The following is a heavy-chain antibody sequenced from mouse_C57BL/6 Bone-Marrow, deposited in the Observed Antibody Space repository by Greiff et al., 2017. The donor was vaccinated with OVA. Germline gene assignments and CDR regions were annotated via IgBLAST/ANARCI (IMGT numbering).Heavy chain of an antibody. CDR1: GFNIKDDY. V-gene: IGHV14-4*01. CDR3: TTSDGYYVGCAY. Sequence: EVQLQQSGAELVRPGASVKLSCTASGFNIKDDYMHWVQQRPEQGLEWIGWIDPENGDTEYASKFQGKATITADTSSNTAYLQLSRLTSEDTAVYDCTTSDGYYVGCAYWGQGTLVTVSA. D-gene: IGHD2-3*01. J-gene: IGHJ3*01. CDR2: IDPENGDT.